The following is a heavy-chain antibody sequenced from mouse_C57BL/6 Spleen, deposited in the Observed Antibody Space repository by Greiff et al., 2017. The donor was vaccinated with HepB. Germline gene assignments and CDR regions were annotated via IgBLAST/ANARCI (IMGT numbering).Heavy chain of an antibody. CDR2: ISYDGSN. CDR1: GYSITSGYY. CDR3: ARDEGYFDY. V-gene: IGHV3-6*01. J-gene: IGHJ2*01. Sequence: EVQVVESGPGLVKPSQSLSLTCSVTGYSITSGYYWNWIRHFPGNKLEWMGYISYDGSNNYNPSLKNRISITRDTSKNQFFLKLNSVTTEDTATYYCARDEGYFDYWGQGTTLTVSS.